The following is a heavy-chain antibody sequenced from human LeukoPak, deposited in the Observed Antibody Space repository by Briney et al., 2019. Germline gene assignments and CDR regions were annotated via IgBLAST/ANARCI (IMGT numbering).Heavy chain of an antibody. V-gene: IGHV3-64*01. J-gene: IGHJ4*02. Sequence: PGGSLRLSCAASGFSFSRYALHWVRQAPGKGLEYVSAISSSGRTTYYANSVKGRFTISRDNSKNMLYLQMGSLRADDMAVYYRASAYDITAYYPSDYWGQGTLVTVSS. D-gene: IGHD3-22*01. CDR1: GFSFSRYA. CDR3: ASAYDITAYYPSDY. CDR2: ISSSGRTT.